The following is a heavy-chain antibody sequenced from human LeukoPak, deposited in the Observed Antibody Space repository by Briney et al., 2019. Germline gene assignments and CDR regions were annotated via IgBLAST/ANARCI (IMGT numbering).Heavy chain of an antibody. D-gene: IGHD2-15*01. CDR3: ARVHCSGGICYFFDY. CDR1: GYTFTNYG. V-gene: IGHV1-18*01. J-gene: IGHJ4*02. CDR2: ISADNGNT. Sequence: ASVKVSCKASGYTFTNYGISWVRQAPGQGLGWMGWISADNGNTNYAQKIQGRVTMTTDTSTSTAYMELRSLRSDGTAVYYCARVHCSGGICYFFDYWGQGTLVTVSS.